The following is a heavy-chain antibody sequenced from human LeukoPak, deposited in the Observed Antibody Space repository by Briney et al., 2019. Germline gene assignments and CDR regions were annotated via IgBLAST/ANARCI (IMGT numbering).Heavy chain of an antibody. J-gene: IGHJ4*02. CDR3: AKEIPSDYGLDY. D-gene: IGHD4-17*01. Sequence: GGSLLLSCAASGFTVSSNYMSWVRQAPGKGLEWVSVIYSGGSAYYADSVKGRFTISRDNSKNTLYLQMNSLRAEDTAVYYCAKEIPSDYGLDYWGQGTLVTVSS. CDR2: IYSGGSA. CDR1: GFTVSSNY. V-gene: IGHV3-53*01.